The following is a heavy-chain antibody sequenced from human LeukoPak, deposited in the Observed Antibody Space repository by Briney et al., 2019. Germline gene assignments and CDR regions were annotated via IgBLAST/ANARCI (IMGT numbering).Heavy chain of an antibody. CDR1: GGSISSGGYS. D-gene: IGHD2-2*01. V-gene: IGHV4-30-2*01. Sequence: ASETLSLTCAVSGGSISSGGYSWSWIRQPPGKGLEWIGYIYHSGSTYYNPSLKSRVTISVDRSKNRFSLKLSSVTAADTAVYYCARAIVVVPAAITNWFDPWGQGTLVTVSS. CDR2: IYHSGST. J-gene: IGHJ5*02. CDR3: ARAIVVVPAAITNWFDP.